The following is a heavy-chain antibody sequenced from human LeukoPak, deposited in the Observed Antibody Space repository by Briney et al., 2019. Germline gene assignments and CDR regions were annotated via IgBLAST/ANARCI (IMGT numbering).Heavy chain of an antibody. Sequence: SQTLSLTCAISGDSVSSNSAAWNWIRQSPSRGLEWLGRTYYRSKWYHDYAVSVKSRITINPDTSKNQFSLQLNSVTPEDTAVYYCARAPAGSVIYYYYYMDVWGKGTTVTVSS. D-gene: IGHD3-10*01. CDR3: ARAPAGSVIYYYYYMDV. V-gene: IGHV6-1*01. CDR2: TYYRSKWYH. J-gene: IGHJ6*03. CDR1: GDSVSSNSAA.